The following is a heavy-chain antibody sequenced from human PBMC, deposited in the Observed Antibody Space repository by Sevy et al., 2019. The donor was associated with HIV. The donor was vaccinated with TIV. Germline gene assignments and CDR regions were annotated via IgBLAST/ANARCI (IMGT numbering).Heavy chain of an antibody. D-gene: IGHD3-22*01. CDR1: GFTFSSYG. J-gene: IGHJ3*02. V-gene: IGHV3-33*01. CDR3: ARGRYYDSSGYYGHDAFDI. Sequence: GGSLRLSCAASGFTFSSYGMHWVRQAPGKGLEWVAVIWYDGSNKYYADSVKGRFTISRDNSKNTLYLQMNSLSAEDTAVYYCARGRYYDSSGYYGHDAFDIWGQGTMVTVSS. CDR2: IWYDGSNK.